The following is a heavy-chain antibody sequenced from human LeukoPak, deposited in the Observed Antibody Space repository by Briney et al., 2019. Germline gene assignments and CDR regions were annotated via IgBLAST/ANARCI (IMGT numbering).Heavy chain of an antibody. V-gene: IGHV4-4*02. CDR3: ARLMVRGVMRNYYYGMDV. CDR2: IYQSGST. Sequence: PSETLSLTCAVSGGSISSGHWWHWVRQPPMKGLEWIGEIYQSGSTNYNPSLKSRVTISIDKSKNQFSLKLSSVTAADTAVYYCARLMVRGVMRNYYYGMDVWGQGTTVTVSS. J-gene: IGHJ6*02. D-gene: IGHD3-10*01. CDR1: GGSISSGHW.